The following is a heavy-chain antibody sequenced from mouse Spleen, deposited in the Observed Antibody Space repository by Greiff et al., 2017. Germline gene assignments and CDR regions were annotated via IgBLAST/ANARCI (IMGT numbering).Heavy chain of an antibody. CDR3: ARWLRRYFDY. J-gene: IGHJ2*01. D-gene: IGHD2-2*01. CDR1: GYAFTNYL. V-gene: IGHV1-54*01. Sequence: QVQLQQSGAELVRPGTSVKVSCKASGYAFTNYLIEWVKQRPGQGLEWIGVINPGSGGTNYNEKFKGKATLTADKSSSTAYMQLSSLTSEDSAVYICARWLRRYFDYRGQSTTLTLSS. CDR2: INPGSGGT.